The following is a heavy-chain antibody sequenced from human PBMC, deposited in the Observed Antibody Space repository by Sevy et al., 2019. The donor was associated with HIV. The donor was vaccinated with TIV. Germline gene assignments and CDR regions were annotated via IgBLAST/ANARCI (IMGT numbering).Heavy chain of an antibody. Sequence: SETLSLTCTVSGDSISSYHWSWIRQPPGKGLEWIGYIYNRGTTKYNPSLKSRVTISVDTSKNQFSLRLTSVTAADKAVYYCARVLVVAGTTPPYYFDYWGQGSLVTVSS. V-gene: IGHV4-59*01. CDR1: GDSISSYH. J-gene: IGHJ4*02. CDR2: IYNRGTT. D-gene: IGHD6-19*01. CDR3: ARVLVVAGTTPPYYFDY.